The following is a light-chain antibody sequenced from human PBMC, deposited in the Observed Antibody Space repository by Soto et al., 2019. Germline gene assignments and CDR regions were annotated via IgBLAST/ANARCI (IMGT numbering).Light chain of an antibody. CDR1: QSVSSY. CDR2: DAS. V-gene: IGKV3-11*01. Sequence: EIVSTQSPATLSLSPGERATLSYRSSQSVSSYLAWYQQKPGQAPRLLIYDASNRATGIPARFSGSGSGTDFTLTISSLEPQHFAVYYCQQRSNWPRSITFGQGTRLEIK. CDR3: QQRSNWPRSIT. J-gene: IGKJ5*01.